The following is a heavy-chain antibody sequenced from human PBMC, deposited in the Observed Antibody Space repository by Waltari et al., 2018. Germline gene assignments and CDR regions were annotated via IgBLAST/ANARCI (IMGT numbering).Heavy chain of an antibody. V-gene: IGHV4-34*01. Sequence: QVQLQQWGAGLLKPSETLSLTCAVYGGYFSGYYWSWIRQPPGKGLEWIGEINHSGSTNYNPSLKSRVTISVDTSKNQFSLKLSSVTAADTAVYYCARGGLNYCSGGSCPEYFQHWGQGTLVTVSS. D-gene: IGHD2-15*01. J-gene: IGHJ1*01. CDR1: GGYFSGYY. CDR3: ARGGLNYCSGGSCPEYFQH. CDR2: INHSGST.